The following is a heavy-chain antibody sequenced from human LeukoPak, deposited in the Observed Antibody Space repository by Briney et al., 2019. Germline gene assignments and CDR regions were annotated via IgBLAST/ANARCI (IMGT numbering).Heavy chain of an antibody. CDR1: GGSISSSNYY. J-gene: IGHJ4*02. Sequence: SETLSLTCTVSGGSISSSNYYWGWIRQPPGKGLEWIGRIYYSGTTYHNPSLKSRVTISVDTAKNQSFMKLTSVTAADTAVYYCARIWYYYDSSGRYYPYYFDYWGQGTLVTVSS. D-gene: IGHD3-22*01. V-gene: IGHV4-39*01. CDR2: IYYSGTT. CDR3: ARIWYYYDSSGRYYPYYFDY.